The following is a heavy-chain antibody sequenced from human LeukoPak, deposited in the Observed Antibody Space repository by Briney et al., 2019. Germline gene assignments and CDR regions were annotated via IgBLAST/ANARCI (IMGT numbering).Heavy chain of an antibody. J-gene: IGHJ1*01. CDR2: IWYDGSNK. CDR3: ARGSGYSSSWYRERFQH. CDR1: GFTFSSYG. V-gene: IGHV3-33*01. Sequence: GGSLRLSCAASGFTFSSYGMHWVRQAPGKGLEWVAVIWYDGSNKYYADSVKGRFTIFRDNSKNTLYLQMNSLRAEDTAVYYCARGSGYSSSWYRERFQHWGQGTLVTVSS. D-gene: IGHD6-13*01.